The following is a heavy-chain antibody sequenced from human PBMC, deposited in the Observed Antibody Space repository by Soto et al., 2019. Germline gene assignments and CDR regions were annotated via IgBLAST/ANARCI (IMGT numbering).Heavy chain of an antibody. J-gene: IGHJ4*02. CDR2: INNRGGDT. CDR1: GFTFISYA. Sequence: GSLRLSCAASGFTFISYAMSWVRQAPGKGLEWVSSINNRGGDTFYADSVKGRFTISRDNTKNTLYLQMNSLRAEDTAMYYCAKVELVVGTTYSRYDHWGQGTLVTVSS. D-gene: IGHD3-22*01. V-gene: IGHV3-23*01. CDR3: AKVELVVGTTYSRYDH.